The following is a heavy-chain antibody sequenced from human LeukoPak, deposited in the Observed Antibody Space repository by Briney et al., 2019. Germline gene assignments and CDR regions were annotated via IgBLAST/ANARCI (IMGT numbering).Heavy chain of an antibody. D-gene: IGHD3-9*01. Sequence: GSGPTLVNPTQTLTLTCTFSGFSFSTSGVGVGWIRQPPGKALEWLAVLYWDEDKRYRPSLKSRLTITKDTSKNQVVLTMTNMDPVDTATYYCARSPYYDILTGSRGTFDYWGRGILVTVSS. CDR2: LYWDEDK. CDR3: ARSPYYDILTGSRGTFDY. V-gene: IGHV2-5*02. CDR1: GFSFSTSGVG. J-gene: IGHJ4*02.